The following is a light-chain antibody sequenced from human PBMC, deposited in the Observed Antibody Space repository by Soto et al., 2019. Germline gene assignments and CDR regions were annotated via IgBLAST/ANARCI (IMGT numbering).Light chain of an antibody. CDR1: ESINNW. V-gene: IGKV1-5*01. J-gene: IGKJ5*01. Sequence: IQMTQSPSSRSSSLGDRITITCRASESINNWVAWYQQRPGKAPKLLIYGASSLESGVPSRFSGSGSGTEFTLTVSSTQPESLAPCYCQQLDTYPFGQGTRLEIK. CDR2: GAS. CDR3: QQLDTYP.